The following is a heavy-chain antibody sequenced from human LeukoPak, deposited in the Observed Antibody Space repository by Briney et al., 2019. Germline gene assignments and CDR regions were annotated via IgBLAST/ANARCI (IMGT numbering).Heavy chain of an antibody. CDR2: IHRSGSP. CDR3: AREILGGFNPGAY. J-gene: IGHJ4*02. CDR1: LDXTTSNF. Sequence: PSETLSLTCTVSLDXTTSNFCSWVRQPPGKGREWIGEIHRSGSPNYNPSLQSRVTISIDRSRNQIALELSSVTAADTAVYYCAREILGGFNPGAYWGQGTLVTVSS. D-gene: IGHD1-14*01. V-gene: IGHV4-4*02.